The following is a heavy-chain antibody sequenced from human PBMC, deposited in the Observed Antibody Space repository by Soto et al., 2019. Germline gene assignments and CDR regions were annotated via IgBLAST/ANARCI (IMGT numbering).Heavy chain of an antibody. J-gene: IGHJ4*02. D-gene: IGHD2-21*02. CDR2: IWYDGSNK. CDR3: ARVYCGGDCYSWYFDY. V-gene: IGHV3-33*01. CDR1: GFTFSSDG. Sequence: QVQLVESGGGVVQPGRSLRLSCAASGFTFSSDGMHWVRQAPGKGLEWVAVIWYDGSNKYYADSVKGRFTIARDNSKNTLYLQMNSLRAEATAVYYCARVYCGGDCYSWYFDYWGQGTLVTVSS.